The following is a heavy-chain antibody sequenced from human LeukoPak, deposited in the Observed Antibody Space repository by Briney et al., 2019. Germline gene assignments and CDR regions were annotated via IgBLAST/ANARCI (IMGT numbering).Heavy chain of an antibody. CDR1: GFTFNNYW. CDR3: ARIDVGGYYFDY. D-gene: IGHD2-15*01. Sequence: GSLRLSCAASGFTFNNYWMTWVRQAPGKGLEWVSVIYTGGSTYYADSVKGRFTISRDNSKNTLYLQMNSLRAEDTAVYYCARIDVGGYYFDYWGQGTLVTVSS. CDR2: IYTGGST. J-gene: IGHJ4*02. V-gene: IGHV3-66*01.